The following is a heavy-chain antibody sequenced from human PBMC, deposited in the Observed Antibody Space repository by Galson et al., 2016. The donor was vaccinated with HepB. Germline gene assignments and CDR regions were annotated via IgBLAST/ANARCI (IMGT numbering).Heavy chain of an antibody. CDR1: GYTFTSYA. CDR2: VSAYSGNT. CDR3: AGDVWRNYYGSGSYYEIDD. Sequence: SVKVSCKASGYTFTSYAISWVRQAPGQGLEWVGWVSAYSGNTNYAQKVQDRVTMTTDTSTSTASMELRSLRSDDTAVYYCAGDVWRNYYGSGSYYEIDDWGQGTLVTVSS. D-gene: IGHD3-10*01. V-gene: IGHV1-18*01. J-gene: IGHJ4*02.